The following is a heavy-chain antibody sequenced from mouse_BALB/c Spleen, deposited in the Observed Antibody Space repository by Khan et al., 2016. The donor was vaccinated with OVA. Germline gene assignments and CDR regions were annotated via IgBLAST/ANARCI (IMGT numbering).Heavy chain of an antibody. CDR2: INTHSGVP. V-gene: IGHV9-4*02. Sequence: LVESGLELKKPGETVRISCKASGYTFTTAGMQWVQKMPGKGLKWIGWINTHSGVPKYAEDFKGRFAFSLETSASTAYLQITNLKNEDTATYFCARGGAAYYRNDGGAMEYWGQGTSVTVSS. J-gene: IGHJ4*01. CDR3: ARGGAAYYRNDGGAMEY. CDR1: GYTFTTAG. D-gene: IGHD2-14*01.